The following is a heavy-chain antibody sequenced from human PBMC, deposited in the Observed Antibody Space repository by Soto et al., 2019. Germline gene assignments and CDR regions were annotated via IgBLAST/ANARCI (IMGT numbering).Heavy chain of an antibody. V-gene: IGHV3-23*01. CDR3: AKDWMDYYDSSGYSDSDY. J-gene: IGHJ4*02. CDR1: GFTFSSHA. Sequence: PGGSLSLSCAASGFTFSSHAMSWVRQAPGKGLEWVSAISGSGGSTYYADSVKGRFTISRDNSKNTLHLQMNSLRAEDTAVYYCAKDWMDYYDSSGYSDSDYWGQGTLVIVSS. D-gene: IGHD3-22*01. CDR2: ISGSGGST.